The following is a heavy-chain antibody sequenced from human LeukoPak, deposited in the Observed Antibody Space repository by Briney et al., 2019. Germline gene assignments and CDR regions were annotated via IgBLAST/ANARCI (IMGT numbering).Heavy chain of an antibody. CDR2: ISTTSSYI. Sequence: GGSLRLSCAASGFTFSDYGMNWVRQSPGKGLEWVSSISTTSSYIYYADSLKGRFTISRDNAKNSLYLQMNSLRTEDTAVYNCVRGQSNFGDNAGLDYWGQGTLVTVSS. CDR3: VRGQSNFGDNAGLDY. CDR1: GFTFSDYG. J-gene: IGHJ4*02. V-gene: IGHV3-21*06. D-gene: IGHD4/OR15-4a*01.